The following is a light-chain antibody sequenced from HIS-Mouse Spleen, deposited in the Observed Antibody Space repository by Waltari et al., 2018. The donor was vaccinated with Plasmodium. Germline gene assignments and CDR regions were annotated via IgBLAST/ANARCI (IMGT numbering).Light chain of an antibody. J-gene: IGLJ2*01. Sequence: QSALTQPPSASGSPGQSVTISCTGTSSDVGGYNYVSWYQQHPGKAPKLMIYEVSKRPEGCPDSCSGSKSGHTASLTVSGLQAEDEADYYCSSYAGSNNLVFGGGTKLTVL. V-gene: IGLV2-8*01. CDR3: SSYAGSNNLV. CDR2: EVS. CDR1: SSDVGGYNY.